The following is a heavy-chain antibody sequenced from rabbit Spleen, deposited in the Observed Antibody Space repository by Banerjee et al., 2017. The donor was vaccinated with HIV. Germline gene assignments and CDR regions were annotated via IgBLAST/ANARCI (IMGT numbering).Heavy chain of an antibody. J-gene: IGHJ4*01. CDR1: GFSFSSIYW. CDR3: ARDTWSSGGDHYFDL. V-gene: IGHV1S40*01. D-gene: IGHD1-1*01. Sequence: QSLEESGGDLVKPGSSLTLTCTASGFSFSSIYWICWVRQAPGKGLEWIACIYVGSSGGTYYASWAKGRLTISRTSSTTVTLQMTSLTAADTATYCCARDTWSSGGDHYFDLWGQGTLVTVS. CDR2: IYVGSSGGT.